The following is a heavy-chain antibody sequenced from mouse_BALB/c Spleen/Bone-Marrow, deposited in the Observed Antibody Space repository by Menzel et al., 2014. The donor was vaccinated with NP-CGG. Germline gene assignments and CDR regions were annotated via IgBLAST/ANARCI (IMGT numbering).Heavy chain of an antibody. Sequence: EVKLMESGAELVKPGASVKLSCTASGFNIKDTYMHWVKQRPEQGLEWIGRTDPANGNTKYDPKFQGKATITADTSSNTAYLQLSSLTSEDTAVYYCARNTQFAYWGQGTLVTVSA. CDR1: GFNIKDTY. CDR3: ARNTQFAY. CDR2: TDPANGNT. V-gene: IGHV14-3*02. J-gene: IGHJ3*01. D-gene: IGHD5-1-1*01.